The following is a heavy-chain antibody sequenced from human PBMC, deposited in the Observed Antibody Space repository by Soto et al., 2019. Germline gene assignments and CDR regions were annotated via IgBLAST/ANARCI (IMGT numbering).Heavy chain of an antibody. CDR3: ARVGYDSYDQVPFRPYYLDF. CDR1: GYTFTRYY. J-gene: IGHJ4*02. D-gene: IGHD5-18*01. CDR2: INPSGGST. V-gene: IGHV1-46*01. Sequence: QVQLVESGPEVKKPGASVKVSCKASGYTFTRYYMYWVRQAPGQGLEWMGIINPSGGSTRYAQKFQGRITVTRDASTSTVYMELSSLRSEDTAVYYCARVGYDSYDQVPFRPYYLDFWGQGTLVTVSS.